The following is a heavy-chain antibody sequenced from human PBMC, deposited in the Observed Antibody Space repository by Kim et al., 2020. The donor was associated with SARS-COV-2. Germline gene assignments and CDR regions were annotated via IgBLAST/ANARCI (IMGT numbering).Heavy chain of an antibody. CDR3: ARGTRGSGWPYYF. D-gene: IGHD6-25*01. V-gene: IGHV4-59*01. Sequence: SETLSLTCSVFSGSMTSYYWSWIRQPPGKHPEYIGYVYYDGSANHISSNYNPSLKSRVTISIDTSNNQFSLKLTSVTSADTAVYYCARGTRGSGWPYYF. CDR1: SGSMTSYY. CDR2: VYYDGSANHISS. J-gene: IGHJ4*01.